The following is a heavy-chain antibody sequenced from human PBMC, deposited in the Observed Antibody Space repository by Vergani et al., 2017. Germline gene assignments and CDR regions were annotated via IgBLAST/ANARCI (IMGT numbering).Heavy chain of an antibody. J-gene: IGHJ6*04. CDR2: INHSGST. V-gene: IGHV4-34*01. CDR1: GGSFSGYY. CDR3: ARGRRVMYRRLGGYEMDV. D-gene: IGHD1-26*01. Sequence: QVQLQQWGAGLLKPSETLSLTCAVYGGSFSGYYWSWIRQPPGKGLEWIGEINHSGSTNYNPSLKSRVTISVDTSKNQFSLKLSSVTAADTAVYYCARGRRVMYRRLGGYEMDVWGKGTTVTVSS.